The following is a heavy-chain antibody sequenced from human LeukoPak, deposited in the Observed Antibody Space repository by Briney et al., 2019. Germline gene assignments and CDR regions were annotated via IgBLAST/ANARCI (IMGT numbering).Heavy chain of an antibody. CDR1: GYTFTGYY. CDR3: AREIDSSAPDAFDI. D-gene: IGHD3-22*01. V-gene: IGHV1-2*06. J-gene: IGHJ3*02. Sequence: GASVKVSYKASGYTFTGYYIHWVRQAPGQGLEWMGRINPNSGGTSYAQKFQGRVTMTRDTSISTAYMELNRLTSDDTAVYYCAREIDSSAPDAFDIWGQGTMVIVSS. CDR2: INPNSGGT.